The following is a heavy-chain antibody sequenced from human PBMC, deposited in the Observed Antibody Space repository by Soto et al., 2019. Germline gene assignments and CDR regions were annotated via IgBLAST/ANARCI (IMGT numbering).Heavy chain of an antibody. V-gene: IGHV1-18*01. CDR3: ARGRYGDY. D-gene: IGHD4-17*01. CDR1: GYIFTSYG. Sequence: QAHLVQSGPEVKKPGASVKVSCKGSGYIFTSYGIAWVRQAPGQGLAWTGWISAHNGNTEYAQKFQGRVTVTIDTSTSTAYLELRSLRSDHTALYSCARGRYGDYWGQGALVTVSS. CDR2: ISAHNGNT. J-gene: IGHJ4*02.